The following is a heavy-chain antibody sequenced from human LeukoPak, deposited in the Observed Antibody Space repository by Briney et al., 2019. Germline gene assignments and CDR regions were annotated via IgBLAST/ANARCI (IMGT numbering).Heavy chain of an antibody. Sequence: PGGSLRLSCAASGFTFSSYSMNWVRQAPGKGLEWVSSISSSSSYLYYADSVKGRFTISRDNAKNSLYLQMNSLRAEDTAVYYCAELGITMIGGVWGKGTTVTISS. J-gene: IGHJ6*04. CDR1: GFTFSSYS. CDR2: ISSSSSYL. CDR3: AELGITMIGGV. V-gene: IGHV3-21*01. D-gene: IGHD3-10*02.